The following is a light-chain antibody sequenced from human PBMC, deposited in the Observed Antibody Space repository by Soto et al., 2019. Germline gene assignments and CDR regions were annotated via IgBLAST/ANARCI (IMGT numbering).Light chain of an antibody. Sequence: EIVLTHCPGTLSLSPGERATLSCRASQSVSSSYLAWYQQKPGQAPRLLIYGASSRATGIPDRFSGSGSGTDFTLTISRLEPEDFAVYYCQQYGSSLLMYTFGQGTKVDIK. V-gene: IGKV3-20*01. J-gene: IGKJ2*01. CDR2: GAS. CDR1: QSVSSSY. CDR3: QQYGSSLLMYT.